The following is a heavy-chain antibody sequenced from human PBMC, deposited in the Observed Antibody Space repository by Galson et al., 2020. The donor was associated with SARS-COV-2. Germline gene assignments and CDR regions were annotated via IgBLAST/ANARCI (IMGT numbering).Heavy chain of an antibody. Sequence: LEWMGIINPSGGGTTSAQKFQGRVTMTRDTSTSTVYMELSSLRSEDTAVYYCARDSQGGNDYNYLLFWGQGTLVTVSS. CDR2: INPSGGGT. CDR3: ARDSQGGNDYNYLLF. V-gene: IGHV1-46*01. D-gene: IGHD4-4*01. J-gene: IGHJ4*02.